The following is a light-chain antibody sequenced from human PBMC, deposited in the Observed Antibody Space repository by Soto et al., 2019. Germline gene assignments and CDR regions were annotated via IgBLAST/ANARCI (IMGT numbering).Light chain of an antibody. J-gene: IGKJ5*01. CDR1: QSVSSS. CDR3: QQRSNWPPIT. CDR2: DAS. Sequence: EIVLTQSPGTLSLTPGERATLSCRASQSVSSSFAWYQQKPGQAPRLLIYDASTRAAGIPARFSGSGSGTDFTLTISSLEPEDFALYYCQQRSNWPPITFGQGTRLEI. V-gene: IGKV3-11*01.